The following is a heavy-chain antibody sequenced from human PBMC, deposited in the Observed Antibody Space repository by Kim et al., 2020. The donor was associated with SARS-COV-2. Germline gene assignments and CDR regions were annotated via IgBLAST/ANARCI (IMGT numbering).Heavy chain of an antibody. D-gene: IGHD2-21*01. Sequence: GGSLRLSCAASGFTFSSYWMDWVRQAPGKGLEWVANIKQDGSESHYVDSVKGRFTISRDNAKNSLYLQMNSLSAEDMAVYYCTRDLPSLFFSSHWGQGTLVTVSS. CDR2: IKQDGSES. J-gene: IGHJ4*02. V-gene: IGHV3-7*01. CDR1: GFTFSSYW. CDR3: TRDLPSLFFSSH.